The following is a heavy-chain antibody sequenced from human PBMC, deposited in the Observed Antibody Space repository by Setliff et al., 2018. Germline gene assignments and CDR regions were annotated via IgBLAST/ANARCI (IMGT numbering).Heavy chain of an antibody. CDR2: INNYSFKT. V-gene: IGHV1-18*01. Sequence: ASVKVSCKTSGYTFTNYGITWVRQAPGQGLEWMGWINNYSFKTNYPQKFLGRVTMTTDTSTSTAYMELRSLKSDDTAVYYCSRLVRYCTTTTCQRLSGGEYWGQGTLVTVSS. CDR3: SRLVRYCTTTTCQRLSGGEY. D-gene: IGHD2-8*01. J-gene: IGHJ4*02. CDR1: GYTFTNYG.